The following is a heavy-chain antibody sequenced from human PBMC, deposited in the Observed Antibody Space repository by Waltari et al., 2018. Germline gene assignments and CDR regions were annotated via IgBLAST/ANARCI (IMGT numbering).Heavy chain of an antibody. CDR1: GYSISSGYY. CDR3: ASVGSGDGAFDI. J-gene: IGHJ3*02. Sequence: QVQLQESGPGLVKPSETLSLTCAVSGYSISSGYYWGWIRQPPGKGLEWIGSIYHRGSTYYNPSLKSRLTISVDTSKNQFSLKLSSVTAADTAVYYCASVGSGDGAFDIWGQGTMVTVSS. V-gene: IGHV4-38-2*01. CDR2: IYHRGST. D-gene: IGHD5-12*01.